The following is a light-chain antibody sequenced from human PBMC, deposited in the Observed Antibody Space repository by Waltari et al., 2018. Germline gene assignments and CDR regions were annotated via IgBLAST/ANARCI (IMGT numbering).Light chain of an antibody. CDR3: QRYDQLPLT. V-gene: IGKV1-33*01. CDR1: QGISNF. CDR2: DAY. J-gene: IGKJ4*01. Sequence: DIQMTQSPSSLTASLGDRVIITCRARQGISNFLHWYQHQPGKAPKLLIYDAYNLSKGVPSRFSGSGSGTDFTFTISGLQPEDIARYYCQRYDQLPLTCGGGTKVGI.